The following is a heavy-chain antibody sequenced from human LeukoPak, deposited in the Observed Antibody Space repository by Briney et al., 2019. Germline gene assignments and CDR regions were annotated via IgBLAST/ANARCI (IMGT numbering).Heavy chain of an antibody. D-gene: IGHD3-22*01. Sequence: SETLSLTCTVSAGSISSYYWSWIRQPPGKGLEWIGYIYYSGSTNYNPSLKSRVTISVDTSKNQFPLKLSSVSAADTAVYYCARGIVAVVTDAFDIWGQGTMVTVSS. CDR1: AGSISSYY. CDR3: ARGIVAVVTDAFDI. CDR2: IYYSGST. J-gene: IGHJ3*02. V-gene: IGHV4-59*01.